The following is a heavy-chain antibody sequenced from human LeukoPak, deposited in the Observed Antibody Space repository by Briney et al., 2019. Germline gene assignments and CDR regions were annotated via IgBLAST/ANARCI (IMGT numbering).Heavy chain of an antibody. CDR1: GYSFTSYS. CDR3: ARNSGSYSLFNSDAFDI. CDR2: INPSGGST. V-gene: IGHV1-46*01. Sequence: GASVKVSCKASGYSFTSYSMNWVRQAPGQGLEWMGIINPSGGSTSYAQKFQGRVTMTRDMSTSTVYMELSSLRSEDTAVYYCARNSGSYSLFNSDAFDIWGQGTMVTVSS. J-gene: IGHJ3*02. D-gene: IGHD1-26*01.